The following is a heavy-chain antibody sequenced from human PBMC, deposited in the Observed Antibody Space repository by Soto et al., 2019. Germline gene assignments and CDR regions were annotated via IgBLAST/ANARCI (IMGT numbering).Heavy chain of an antibody. CDR1: GGTFSSYA. J-gene: IGHJ6*02. CDR3: ARAPCGGDCYYYYYYGMDV. D-gene: IGHD2-21*02. CDR2: INPSGGST. Sequence: ASVKVSCKASGGTFSSYAISWVRQAPGQGLEWMGIINPSGGSTSYAQKFQGRVTMTRDTSTSTVYMELSSLRSEDTAVYYCARAPCGGDCYYYYYYGMDVWGQGTTVTVSS. V-gene: IGHV1-46*01.